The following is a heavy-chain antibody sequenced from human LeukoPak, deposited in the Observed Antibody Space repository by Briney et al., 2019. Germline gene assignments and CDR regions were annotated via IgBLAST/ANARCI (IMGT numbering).Heavy chain of an antibody. V-gene: IGHV4-34*01. J-gene: IGHJ6*02. CDR3: ARDSIIGPIRGMDV. Sequence: PSETLSLTCAVYGGSFSGYYWSWIRQPPGKGLEWIGEINHSGSTNYNPSLKSRVTISVDTSKNQFSLKLSSVTAADTAVYYCARDSIIGPIRGMDVWGQGTTVTVSS. D-gene: IGHD3-10*01. CDR2: INHSGST. CDR1: GGSFSGYY.